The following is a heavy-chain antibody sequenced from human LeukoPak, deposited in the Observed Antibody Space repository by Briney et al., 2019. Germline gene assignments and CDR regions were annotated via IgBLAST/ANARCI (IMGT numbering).Heavy chain of an antibody. CDR2: INPNSGGT. CDR1: GYTFTGYH. V-gene: IGHV1-2*06. Sequence: ASVKVSCKASGYTFTGYHMHWVRQAPGHGLEWMGRINPNSGGTNYAQKFQGRVTMTRNTSISTGYMELSRLRSDDTAVYYCARDLLVDYWGQGTLVTVSS. J-gene: IGHJ4*02. CDR3: ARDLLVDY. D-gene: IGHD2-8*02.